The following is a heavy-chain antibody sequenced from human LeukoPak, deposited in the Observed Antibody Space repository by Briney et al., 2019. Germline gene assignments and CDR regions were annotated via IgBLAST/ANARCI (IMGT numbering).Heavy chain of an antibody. CDR1: GFTFSDYT. J-gene: IGHJ4*02. Sequence: GGSLRLSCAASGFTFSDYTMSWVRQAPGKGLEWVSTMSGSGGSTYYADSVKGRFTISRDNSKNTLYLQMNSLRAEDTAVYYCAKDGKGYYDFWSGYDYFDYWGQGTLVTVSS. CDR3: AKDGKGYYDFWSGYDYFDY. CDR2: MSGSGGST. D-gene: IGHD3-3*01. V-gene: IGHV3-23*01.